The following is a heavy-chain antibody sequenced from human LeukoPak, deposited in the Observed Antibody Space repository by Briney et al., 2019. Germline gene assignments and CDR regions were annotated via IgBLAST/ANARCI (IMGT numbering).Heavy chain of an antibody. CDR1: GGSISSYY. V-gene: IGHV4-59*01. D-gene: IGHD6-6*01. CDR3: AREYSSSSRWFDH. CDR2: IYYSGST. J-gene: IGHJ5*02. Sequence: SETLSLTCTVSGGSISSYYWSWIRQPPGKGLEGIGYIYYSGSTNYNPSLKSRVTISVDTSKNQFSLKLSSVTAADTAVYYCAREYSSSSRWFDHWGQGTLVTVSS.